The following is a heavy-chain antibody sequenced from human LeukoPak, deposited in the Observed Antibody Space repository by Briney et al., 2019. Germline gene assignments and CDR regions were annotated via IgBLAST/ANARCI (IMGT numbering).Heavy chain of an antibody. CDR2: IKQDGSEK. D-gene: IGHD5-24*01. V-gene: IGHV3-7*01. J-gene: IGHJ5*02. CDR3: ARDDYRDGYMAWFDP. CDR1: GFTFSSYW. Sequence: GGSLRLSCAASGFTFSSYWMSWVRKAPGKGLEWVANIKQDGSEKYYVDSVKGRFTISRDNAKNSLYLQMNSLRAEDTAVYYCARDDYRDGYMAWFDPWGQGTLVTVSS.